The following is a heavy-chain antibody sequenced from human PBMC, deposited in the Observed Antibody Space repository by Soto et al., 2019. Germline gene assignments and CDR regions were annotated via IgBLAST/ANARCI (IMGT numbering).Heavy chain of an antibody. CDR2: IYHSGST. Sequence: SETMSLTCAVSGGSISSSNWWRWVRQPPGKGLEWIGEIYHSGSTNYNPSLKSRVTISVDKSKNQFSLKLSSVTAADTAVYYCAKHYGSGYYYHGMDVWGQGTTVTVS. D-gene: IGHD3-10*01. CDR1: GGSISSSNW. V-gene: IGHV4-4*02. J-gene: IGHJ6*02. CDR3: AKHYGSGYYYHGMDV.